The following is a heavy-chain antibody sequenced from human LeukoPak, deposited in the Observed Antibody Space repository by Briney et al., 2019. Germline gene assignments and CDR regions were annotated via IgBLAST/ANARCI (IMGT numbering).Heavy chain of an antibody. V-gene: IGHV3-7*01. D-gene: IGHD1-14*01. CDR3: ARVRRGPYYYYYMDV. CDR2: IKQDGSEK. Sequence: PGGSLRLSCAASGFTFNSYWMSWVRPAPGKGLEWVANIKQDGSEKYYVDSVKGRFTISRDNAKNSLYLQTNSLRAEDTAVYYCARVRRGPYYYYYMDVWGKGTTVTVSS. J-gene: IGHJ6*03. CDR1: GFTFNSYW.